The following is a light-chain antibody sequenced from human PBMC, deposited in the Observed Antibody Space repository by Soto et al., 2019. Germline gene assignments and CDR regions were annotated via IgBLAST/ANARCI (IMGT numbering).Light chain of an antibody. V-gene: IGKV1-5*01. CDR3: QQYNSYWT. CDR2: DAS. J-gene: IGKJ1*01. Sequence: DIQMTQSPSILSASVGDRVTITCRASQSISSWLAWYQQKPGKAPKLLIYDASSLVSGVPSRFSGSGSGTEFTLTISSLQPDDFATYYCQQYNSYWTFGQGTKVDIK. CDR1: QSISSW.